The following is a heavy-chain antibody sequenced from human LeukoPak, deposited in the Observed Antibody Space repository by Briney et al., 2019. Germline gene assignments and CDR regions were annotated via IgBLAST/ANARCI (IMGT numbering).Heavy chain of an antibody. CDR3: AKGSYDSSGYHYYYYYYYMDV. CDR2: MNPNSGNT. V-gene: IGHV1-8*01. J-gene: IGHJ6*03. Sequence: SSVKVSCKASGYTFTSYDINWVRQATGRGLEWMGWMNPNSGNTGYAQKFQGRVTMTRNTSISTAYMELSSLRSEDTAVYYCAKGSYDSSGYHYYYYYYYMDVWGKGTTVTVSS. D-gene: IGHD3-22*01. CDR1: GYTFTSYD.